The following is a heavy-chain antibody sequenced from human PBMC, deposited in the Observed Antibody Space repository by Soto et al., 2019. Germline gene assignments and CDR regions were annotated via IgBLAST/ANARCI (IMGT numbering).Heavy chain of an antibody. Sequence: GGSLRLSCAASGFTFSSYAMSWVRQAPGKGLEWVSVIYSGGSTYYADSVKGRFTISRDNSKNTLYLQMNSLRAEDTAVYYCAREGSVPARSHHFDYWGQGTLVTVSS. D-gene: IGHD2-15*01. CDR2: IYSGGST. V-gene: IGHV3-66*01. J-gene: IGHJ4*02. CDR1: GFTFSSYA. CDR3: AREGSVPARSHHFDY.